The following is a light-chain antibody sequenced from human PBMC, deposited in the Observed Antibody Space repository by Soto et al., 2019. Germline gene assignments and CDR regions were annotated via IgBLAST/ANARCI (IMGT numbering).Light chain of an antibody. V-gene: IGKV3-15*01. CDR2: GTS. Sequence: EIVMTQSPVTLSVSPGERATLSCRASQNISRSLAWYQQKPGQGPSLLIYGTSTRAGGAPARFSGGGSGTEFTLTITSLQSEDFAVYYCQQRVNWPPTFGGGTKVDIK. J-gene: IGKJ4*01. CDR1: QNISRS. CDR3: QQRVNWPPT.